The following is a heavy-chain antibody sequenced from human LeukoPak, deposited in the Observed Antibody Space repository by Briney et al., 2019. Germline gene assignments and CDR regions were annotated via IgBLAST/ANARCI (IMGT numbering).Heavy chain of an antibody. V-gene: IGHV1-2*06. CDR1: GYTFTGYY. CDR3: ARTRAGYYDSSGYYPAGYNAFDI. CDR2: INPNSGGT. D-gene: IGHD3-22*01. Sequence: ASVKVSCKASGYTFTGYYMHWVRQAPGQGLEWMGRINPNSGGTSYAQKFQGRVTMTRDTSISTAYMELSRLRSDDTAVYYCARTRAGYYDSSGYYPAGYNAFDIWGQGTMVTVSS. J-gene: IGHJ3*02.